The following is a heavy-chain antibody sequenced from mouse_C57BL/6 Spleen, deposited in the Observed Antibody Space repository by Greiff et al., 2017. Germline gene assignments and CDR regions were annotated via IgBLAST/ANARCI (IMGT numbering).Heavy chain of an antibody. V-gene: IGHV14-4*01. Sequence: VQLQQSGAELVRPGASVTLSCTASGFNIKDDYMHWVKQRPEQGLEWIGWIDPENGDTEYASKFQGKATITADTSSNTAYLQLSSLTSEDTAVYYCTVYYGVDYWGQGTTLTVSS. CDR3: TVYYGVDY. CDR2: IDPENGDT. D-gene: IGHD2-13*01. CDR1: GFNIKDDY. J-gene: IGHJ2*01.